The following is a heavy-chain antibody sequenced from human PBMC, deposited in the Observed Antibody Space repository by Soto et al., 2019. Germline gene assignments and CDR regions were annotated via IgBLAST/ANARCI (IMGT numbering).Heavy chain of an antibody. CDR2: ISGSGGST. CDR1: GFTFSSYA. V-gene: IGHV3-23*01. Sequence: PGGSLRLSCAASGFTFSSYAMSWVRQAPGKGLEWVSAISGSGGSTYYADSVKGRFTISRDNSKNTLYLQMNSLRAEDTAVYYCAKCSYDFWSGYRYYYYYGMDVWGQGTTVTVSS. CDR3: AKCSYDFWSGYRYYYYYGMDV. J-gene: IGHJ6*02. D-gene: IGHD3-3*01.